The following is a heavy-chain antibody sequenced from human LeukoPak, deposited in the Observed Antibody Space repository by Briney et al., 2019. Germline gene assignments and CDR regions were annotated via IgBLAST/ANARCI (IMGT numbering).Heavy chain of an antibody. D-gene: IGHD3-22*01. CDR1: VFVVSTNY. Sequence: GGSLRLSCAASVFVVSTNYMTWVRQPPWKGLEWVSVIYKDGRTFYTDSVKGRFTISRDNSKNTVYLQMSSLRVEDTAVYYCAKSLTYYHENSDSIWGQGTLVTVSS. CDR3: AKSLTYYHENSDSI. V-gene: IGHV3-53*01. J-gene: IGHJ4*02. CDR2: IYKDGRT.